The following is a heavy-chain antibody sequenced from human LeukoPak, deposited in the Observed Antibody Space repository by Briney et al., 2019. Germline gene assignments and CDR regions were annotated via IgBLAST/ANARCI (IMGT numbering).Heavy chain of an antibody. J-gene: IGHJ5*02. V-gene: IGHV4-59*11. D-gene: IGHD1-7*01. CDR3: AREVNRGNYDWFDP. CDR2: SYYGGGT. CDR1: GHSISSHC. Sequence: SETLSLTCTVSGHSISSHCWSWFRQPPGNGLEWIGNSYYGGGTNYNPPLKSRVNISVDRYKHPFSLGLTSVTAGDTAIYYWAREVNRGNYDWFDPWGQGTRVSVSS.